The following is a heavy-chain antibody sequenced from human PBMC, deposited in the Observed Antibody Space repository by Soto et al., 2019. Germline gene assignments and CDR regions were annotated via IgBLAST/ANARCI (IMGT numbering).Heavy chain of an antibody. D-gene: IGHD1-1*01. CDR2: INQDGNNK. J-gene: IGHJ4*02. Sequence: GGSLRLSCGASGFAFRSHWMSWVRQAPGKGLEWVANINQDGNNKYYADSVKGRFTISRDNSKNTLYLQMNSLRAEDTAVYYCAKSVYNWNDGFFDYWGQGTLVTVSS. CDR1: GFAFRSHW. CDR3: AKSVYNWNDGFFDY. V-gene: IGHV3-7*01.